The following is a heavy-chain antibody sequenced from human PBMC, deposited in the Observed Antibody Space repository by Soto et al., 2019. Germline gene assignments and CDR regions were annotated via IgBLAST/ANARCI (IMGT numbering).Heavy chain of an antibody. J-gene: IGHJ4*02. CDR3: ARGRKVRGVIGRLYYFDY. D-gene: IGHD3-10*01. CDR1: GGSFSGYY. Sequence: PSETLSLTCAVYGGSFSGYYWSWIRQPPGKGLEWIGEINHSGGTNYNPSLKSRVTISVDTSKNQFSLKLSSVTAADTAVYYCARGRKVRGVIGRLYYFDYWGQGTLVTVSS. V-gene: IGHV4-34*01. CDR2: INHSGGT.